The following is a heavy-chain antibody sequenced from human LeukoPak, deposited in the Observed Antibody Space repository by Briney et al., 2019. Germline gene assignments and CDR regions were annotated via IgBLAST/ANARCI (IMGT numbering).Heavy chain of an antibody. Sequence: GGSLRLSCAASGFTFDDYAMHWVRQAPGKGLEWVSGISWNSGSIGYADSVKGRFTISRDNSKNTLYLQMNSLRAEDTAVYYCAKDLLGQRELLAFDIWGQGTMVTVSS. CDR1: GFTFDDYA. V-gene: IGHV3-9*01. J-gene: IGHJ3*02. CDR3: AKDLLGQRELLAFDI. CDR2: ISWNSGSI. D-gene: IGHD1-26*01.